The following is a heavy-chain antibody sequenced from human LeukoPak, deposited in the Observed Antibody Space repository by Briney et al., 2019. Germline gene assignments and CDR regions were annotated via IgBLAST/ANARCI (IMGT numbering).Heavy chain of an antibody. CDR2: IYTSGST. CDR1: GGSISSYH. J-gene: IGHJ6*02. Sequence: SETLSLTCTVSGGSISSYHWSWIRQPAGKGLEWIGRIYTSGSTNYNPSLKSRVTMSVDTSKNQFSLKLSSVTAADTAVYYCARDAGYCSGGSCRYFRGYYYYGMDVWGQGTTVTVSS. D-gene: IGHD2-15*01. CDR3: ARDAGYCSGGSCRYFRGYYYYGMDV. V-gene: IGHV4-4*07.